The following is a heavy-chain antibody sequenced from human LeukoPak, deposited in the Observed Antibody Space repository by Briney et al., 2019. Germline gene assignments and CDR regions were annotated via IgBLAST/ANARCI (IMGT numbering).Heavy chain of an antibody. CDR2: IRYDGSNK. J-gene: IGHJ4*02. Sequence: HPGGSLRLSCAASGFTFSSYGMHWVRQAPGKGLEWVAFIRYDGSNKYYADSVKGRFTISRDNSKNTLYLQMNSLRAEDTAVYYCAKDYGYSYDPHFDYWGQGTLVTVSS. D-gene: IGHD5-18*01. CDR1: GFTFSSYG. V-gene: IGHV3-30*02. CDR3: AKDYGYSYDPHFDY.